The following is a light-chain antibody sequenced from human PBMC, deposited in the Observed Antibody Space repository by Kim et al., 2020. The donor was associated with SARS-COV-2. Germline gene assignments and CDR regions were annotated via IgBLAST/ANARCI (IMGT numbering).Light chain of an antibody. CDR3: QQYSNSII. CDR1: QTINNNY. V-gene: IGKV3-20*01. Sequence: EIVLAQYPGTLSLSPGERATLSCRASQTINNNYLAWYQQKPGQAPRLLIYGASSRATGIPDRFSGSGSGTDFTLAISRLEPEDFAVYHCQQYSNSIIFGQGTRLEIK. CDR2: GAS. J-gene: IGKJ5*01.